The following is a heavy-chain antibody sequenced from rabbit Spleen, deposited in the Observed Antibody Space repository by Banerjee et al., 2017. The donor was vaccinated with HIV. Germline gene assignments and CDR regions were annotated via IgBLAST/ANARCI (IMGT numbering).Heavy chain of an antibody. D-gene: IGHD1-1*01. CDR1: GVSFSGDSY. J-gene: IGHJ4*01. CDR3: ARDLVAVIGWNFNL. CDR2: IDIGSSGFT. Sequence: QSLEESGGDLVKPGASLTLTCIASGVSFSGDSYMCWVRQAPGKGLEWIACIDIGSSGFTYFASWAKGRFTMSRTSSTTVTLQMTSLTAADTATYFCARDLVAVIGWNFNLWGQGTLVTVS. V-gene: IGHV1S40*01.